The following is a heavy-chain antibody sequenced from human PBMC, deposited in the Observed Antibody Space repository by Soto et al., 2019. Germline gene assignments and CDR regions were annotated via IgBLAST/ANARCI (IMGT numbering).Heavy chain of an antibody. CDR2: IIPIFGTA. Sequence: SVEVSCKASGGTFSSYSISWVRQAPGQGLEWMGGIIPIFGTANYAQKFQGRVTITADKSTSTAYMELSSLRSEDTAVYYCARDLGLYCSGGSCYGDDAFDIWGQGTMVTVSS. CDR3: ARDLGLYCSGGSCYGDDAFDI. J-gene: IGHJ3*02. D-gene: IGHD2-15*01. V-gene: IGHV1-69*06. CDR1: GGTFSSYS.